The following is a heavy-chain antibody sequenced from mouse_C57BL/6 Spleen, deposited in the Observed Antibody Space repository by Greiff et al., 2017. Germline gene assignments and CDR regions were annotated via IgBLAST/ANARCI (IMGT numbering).Heavy chain of an antibody. CDR3: ARIGWVRRYYFDY. V-gene: IGHV1-39*01. J-gene: IGHJ2*01. CDR2: INPNYGTT. Sequence: VQLKESGPELVKPGASVKISCKASGYSFTDYNMNWVKQSNGKSLEWIGVINPNYGTTSYNQKFKGKATLTVDKSSSTAYMQLNSLTSEDSAVYYCARIGWVRRYYFDYWGQGTTLTVSS. CDR1: GYSFTDYN. D-gene: IGHD2-2*01.